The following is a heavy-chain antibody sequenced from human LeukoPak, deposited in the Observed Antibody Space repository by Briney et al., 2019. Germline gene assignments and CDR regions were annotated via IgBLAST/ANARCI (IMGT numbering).Heavy chain of an antibody. Sequence: GGSLRLSCAASGFTFSSYSMNWVRQAPGKGLEWVSVIYSGGSTYYADSVKGRFTISRDNSKNTLYLQMNSLRAEDTAVYYCAREPGVTTASAFDIWGQGTMVTVSS. CDR2: IYSGGST. CDR3: AREPGVTTASAFDI. D-gene: IGHD4-17*01. CDR1: GFTFSSYS. V-gene: IGHV3-53*01. J-gene: IGHJ3*02.